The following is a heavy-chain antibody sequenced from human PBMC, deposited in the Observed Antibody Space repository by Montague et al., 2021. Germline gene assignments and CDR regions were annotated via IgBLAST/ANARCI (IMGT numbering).Heavy chain of an antibody. D-gene: IGHD3-3*01. V-gene: IGHV3-9*01. CDR3: VKDTRDYYPDF. J-gene: IGHJ4*02. CDR1: GFIFNNYV. Sequence: SLRLSCAASGFIFNNYVMNWVRQAPGKGLEWVSGINGNSINIDYADSVKGRFTISRDNAKNSLYLQMNSLRAEDTALYYCVKDTRDYYPDFWGQGILVTVPS. CDR2: INGNSINI.